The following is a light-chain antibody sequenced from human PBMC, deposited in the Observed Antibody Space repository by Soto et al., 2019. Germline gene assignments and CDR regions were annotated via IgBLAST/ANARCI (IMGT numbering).Light chain of an antibody. Sequence: DIQMTQSPSSLSASVGDRVTITCQASQDIRKYLNWYQQKPGRAPKLLIYGASNLETGVPSRFSVSGYGTDSMSAISSLQPEDVATYYCQRYDNLPPFTFGPGTKVAIK. CDR3: QRYDNLPPFT. CDR1: QDIRKY. V-gene: IGKV1-33*01. CDR2: GAS. J-gene: IGKJ3*01.